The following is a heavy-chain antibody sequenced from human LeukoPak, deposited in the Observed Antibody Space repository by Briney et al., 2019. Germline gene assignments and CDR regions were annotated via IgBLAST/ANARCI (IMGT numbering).Heavy chain of an antibody. CDR2: ISAYNGNT. CDR1: GYTFTSYG. Sequence: VSVKVSCKASGYTFTSYGISWVRQAPGQGLEWMGWISAYNGNTNYAQKLQGRVTMTTDTSTSTAYMELRSLRSDDTAVYYCARDRADFWSGYWALDAFDIWGQGTMVTVSS. V-gene: IGHV1-18*01. D-gene: IGHD3-3*01. CDR3: ARDRADFWSGYWALDAFDI. J-gene: IGHJ3*02.